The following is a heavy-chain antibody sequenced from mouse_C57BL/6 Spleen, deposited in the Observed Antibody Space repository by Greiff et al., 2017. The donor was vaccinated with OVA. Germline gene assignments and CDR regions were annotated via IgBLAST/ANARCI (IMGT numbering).Heavy chain of an antibody. V-gene: IGHV10-1*01. CDR1: GFSFNTYA. J-gene: IGHJ4*01. Sequence: GGGLVQPKGSLKLSCAASGFSFNTYAMNWVRQAPGKGLEWVARIRSKSNNYATYYADSVKDRFTISRDDSESMLYLQMNNLKTEDTAMYYCVRGDGYPYAMDYWGQGTSVTVSS. CDR2: IRSKSNNYAT. CDR3: VRGDGYPYAMDY. D-gene: IGHD2-3*01.